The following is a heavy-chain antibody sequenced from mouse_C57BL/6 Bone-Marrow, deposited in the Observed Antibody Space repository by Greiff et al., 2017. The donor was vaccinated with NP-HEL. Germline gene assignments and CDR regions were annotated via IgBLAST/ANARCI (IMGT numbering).Heavy chain of an antibody. CDR2: ISNGGGST. V-gene: IGHV5-12*01. D-gene: IGHD4-1*01. CDR3: ARLTGTYYFDY. Sequence: DVQLVESGGGLVQPGGSLKLSCAASGFTFSDYYMYWVRQTPEKRLEWVAYISNGGGSTYYPDTVKGRFTISRDNAKNTLYLQMSRLKSEDTDMYYCARLTGTYYFDYWGQGTTLTVSS. J-gene: IGHJ2*01. CDR1: GFTFSDYY.